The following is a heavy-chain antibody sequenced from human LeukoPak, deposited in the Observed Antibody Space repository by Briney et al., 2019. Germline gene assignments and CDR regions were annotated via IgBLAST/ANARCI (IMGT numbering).Heavy chain of an antibody. CDR1: GGSISSYY. Sequence: SQTLSLTCTVSGGSISSYYWSWIRQPPGKGLEWIGYIYYSGSTNYNPSLKSRVTISVDTSKNQFSLKLSSVTAADTAVYYCARGKFGELFRVWGQGTLVTVSS. J-gene: IGHJ4*02. D-gene: IGHD3-10*01. CDR2: IYYSGST. CDR3: ARGKFGELFRV. V-gene: IGHV4-59*01.